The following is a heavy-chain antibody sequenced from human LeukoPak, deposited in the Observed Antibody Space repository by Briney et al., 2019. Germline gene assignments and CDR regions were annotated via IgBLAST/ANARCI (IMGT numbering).Heavy chain of an antibody. Sequence: GGSLRLSCAASGFTFSSYWMSWVRQAPGKGLEWVANIKQDGSEKYYVDSVKGRFTISRDNAKNSLYLQMNSLRAEDTAVYYCARGYYYATSGYSPFYYYYGMDVWGQGTTVTVSS. CDR2: IKQDGSEK. CDR3: ARGYYYATSGYSPFYYYYGMDV. D-gene: IGHD3-22*01. CDR1: GFTFSSYW. V-gene: IGHV3-7*03. J-gene: IGHJ6*02.